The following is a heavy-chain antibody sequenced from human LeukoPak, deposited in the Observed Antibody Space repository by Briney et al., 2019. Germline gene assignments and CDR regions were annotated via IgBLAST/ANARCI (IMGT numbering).Heavy chain of an antibody. CDR2: ISAYNGNT. V-gene: IGHV1-18*04. CDR1: GYTFTSYG. Sequence: ASVKVSCKASGYTFTSYGISWVRQAPGQGLEWMGWISAYNGNTNYAQKLQGRVTMTTDTSTSTAYMELRSLRSDDTAVYYCARDRLSSSWYSRYFQHWGPGTLVTVSS. D-gene: IGHD6-13*01. CDR3: ARDRLSSSWYSRYFQH. J-gene: IGHJ1*01.